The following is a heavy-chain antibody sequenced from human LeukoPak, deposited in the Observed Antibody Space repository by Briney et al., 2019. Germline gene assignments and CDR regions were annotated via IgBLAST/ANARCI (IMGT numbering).Heavy chain of an antibody. CDR3: AGVTTFVGYDWYYFDY. J-gene: IGHJ4*02. D-gene: IGHD4-11*01. CDR2: IIPIFGTA. Sequence: SVTVSCTASGGTFSSYAISWVRQAPGQGLERMGGIIPIFGTANYAQKFQGRVTITADESTSTAYMELSSLRSEDTAVYYCAGVTTFVGYDWYYFDYWGQGALVTVSS. V-gene: IGHV1-69*13. CDR1: GGTFSSYA.